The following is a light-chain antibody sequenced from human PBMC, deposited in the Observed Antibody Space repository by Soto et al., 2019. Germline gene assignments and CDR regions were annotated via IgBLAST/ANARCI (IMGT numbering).Light chain of an antibody. CDR3: HQYDTSPRT. CDR2: KAS. Sequence: DIQMTQSPSTLSGSVGDRVTITCRASQTISSWLAWYQQKPGKAPKLLIYKASTLKSGVPSRFSGSGSGTDFTLTISRLEPEDFAVYYCHQYDTSPRTFGQGTKVDIK. CDR1: QTISSW. V-gene: IGKV1-5*03. J-gene: IGKJ1*01.